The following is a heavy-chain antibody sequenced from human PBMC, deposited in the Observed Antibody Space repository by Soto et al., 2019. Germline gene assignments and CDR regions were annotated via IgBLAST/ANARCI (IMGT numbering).Heavy chain of an antibody. CDR3: ATQDFRGATGTT. Sequence: EVQLVESGGGLVKPGGSLRLSCTASGFTFSSYAMGWVRQAPGKGLEWVSLISSGGDRTYYANSVKGRFTISRDNSKNTLYLQMNSLRAEDTAVYYCATQDFRGATGTTWGQGTLVTVSS. CDR2: ISSGGDRT. CDR1: GFTFSSYA. D-gene: IGHD1-1*01. V-gene: IGHV3-23*04. J-gene: IGHJ4*02.